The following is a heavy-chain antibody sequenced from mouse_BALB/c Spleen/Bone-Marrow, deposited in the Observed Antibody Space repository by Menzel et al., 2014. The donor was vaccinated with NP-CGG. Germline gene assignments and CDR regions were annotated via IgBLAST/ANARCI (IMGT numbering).Heavy chain of an antibody. CDR2: INPSNGGT. Sequence: VQLQQSGTELVKPGASVKLSCKASGYTFTSYYIYWVKQRPGQGLEWIGEINPSNGGTNFNEKFKSKATLTGDKSSSTAYMQLSSLTSEDSAVYYCTRQGTGTFDYWGQGTLVTVSA. V-gene: IGHV1-53*01. CDR1: GYTFTSYY. CDR3: TRQGTGTFDY. J-gene: IGHJ3*01. D-gene: IGHD4-1*01.